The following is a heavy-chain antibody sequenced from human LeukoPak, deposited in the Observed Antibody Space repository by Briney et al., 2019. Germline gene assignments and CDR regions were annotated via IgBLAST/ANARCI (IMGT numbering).Heavy chain of an antibody. Sequence: SETLSLTCIVPGGSISSSSYYWAWIRQSPGKGLEWIGTFSSGGSAYYNPSLTSRVSISKDTSDNQFSLRLYSVAAADTAVYYCARKQTGTMYDVWGQGTQVTVSS. J-gene: IGHJ4*02. CDR3: ARKQTGTMYDV. CDR1: GGSISSSSYY. CDR2: FSSGGSA. V-gene: IGHV4-39*07. D-gene: IGHD1-7*01.